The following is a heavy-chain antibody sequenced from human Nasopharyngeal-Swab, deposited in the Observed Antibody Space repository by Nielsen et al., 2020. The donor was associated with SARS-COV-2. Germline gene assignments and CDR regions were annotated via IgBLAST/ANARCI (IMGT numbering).Heavy chain of an antibody. V-gene: IGHV5-10-1*01. CDR2: IDPSDSYT. CDR3: AGRVYGSGEEFDP. J-gene: IGHJ5*02. Sequence: VRQMPGKGLEWMGRIDPSDSYTNYSPSFQGHVTISADKSISTAYLQWSSLKASDTAMCYCAGRVYGSGEEFDPWGQGTLVTVSS. D-gene: IGHD3-10*01.